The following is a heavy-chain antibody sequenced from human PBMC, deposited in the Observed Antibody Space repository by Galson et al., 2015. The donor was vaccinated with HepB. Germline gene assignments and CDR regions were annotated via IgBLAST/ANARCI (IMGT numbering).Heavy chain of an antibody. V-gene: IGHV1-2*04. CDR3: ARGYSGSYKAAFDI. CDR1: GYTFSGHY. D-gene: IGHD1-26*01. CDR2: INPNSGGT. Sequence: QSGAEVKKPGASVKVSCKASGYTFSGHYIYWVRQAPGQGLEWMGWINPNSGGTNYAQKFQAWITMTRDMSISTAYMELSRVTSDDTAVYYCARGYSGSYKAAFDIWGQGTMVTVSS. J-gene: IGHJ3*02.